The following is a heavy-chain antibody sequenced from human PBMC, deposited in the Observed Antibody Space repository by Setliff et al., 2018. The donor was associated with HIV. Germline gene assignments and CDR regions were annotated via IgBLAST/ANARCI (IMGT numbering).Heavy chain of an antibody. CDR2: INHSRST. D-gene: IGHD3-10*01. Sequence: SETLSLTCTVSGGSISSSSYYWGWIRQPPGKGLEWVGHINHSRSTFYNPSLKNRVTMSIDTSKNQFSLKLTSVTAADTSVYFCASRLPLSSGSAFAYWGQGTLVTVSS. CDR3: ASRLPLSSGSAFAY. V-gene: IGHV4-39*01. J-gene: IGHJ4*02. CDR1: GGSISSSSYY.